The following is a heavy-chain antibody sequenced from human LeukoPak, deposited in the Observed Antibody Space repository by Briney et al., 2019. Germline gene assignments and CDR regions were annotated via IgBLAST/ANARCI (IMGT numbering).Heavy chain of an antibody. V-gene: IGHV3-48*03. Sequence: GGSLRLSCAASGFTFSSYEMNWVRQAPGKGLEWVSYISSSGSTIYYADSVKGRFTISRDNSKNTLYLQMNRLRADHTAVYYCAKGGAVSSKSITMIRGTRTYYYYMDVWGKGTTVTISS. CDR2: ISSSGSTI. CDR3: AKGGAVSSKSITMIRGTRTYYYYMDV. D-gene: IGHD3-10*01. CDR1: GFTFSSYE. J-gene: IGHJ6*03.